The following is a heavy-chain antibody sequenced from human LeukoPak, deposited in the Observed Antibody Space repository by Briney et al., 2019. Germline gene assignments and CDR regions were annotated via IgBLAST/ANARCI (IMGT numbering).Heavy chain of an antibody. V-gene: IGHV4-61*02. J-gene: IGHJ3*02. CDR2: IYTSGST. CDR3: AITDRYGDAFDI. D-gene: IGHD5-24*01. CDR1: GGSISSGSYY. Sequence: PSETLSLTCTVSGGSISSGSYYWSWIRQPAGKGLEWIGRIYTSGSTNYNPSLKSRVTISVDTSKNQFSLKLSSVTAADTAVYYCAITDRYGDAFDIWGQGTMVTVSS.